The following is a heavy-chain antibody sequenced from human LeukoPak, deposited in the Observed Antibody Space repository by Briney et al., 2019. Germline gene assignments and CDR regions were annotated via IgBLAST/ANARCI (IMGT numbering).Heavy chain of an antibody. Sequence: PSETLSLTCAVSGGSISSGGYSWSWIRQPPGKGLEWIGYIYHSGSTYYNPSLKSRVTISVDRSKNQFSLKLSSVTAADTAVYYCARGLSKRYYDSSGHHAFDIWGQGTMVTVSS. CDR3: ARGLSKRYYDSSGHHAFDI. CDR1: GGSISSGGYS. CDR2: IYHSGST. V-gene: IGHV4-30-2*01. J-gene: IGHJ3*02. D-gene: IGHD3-22*01.